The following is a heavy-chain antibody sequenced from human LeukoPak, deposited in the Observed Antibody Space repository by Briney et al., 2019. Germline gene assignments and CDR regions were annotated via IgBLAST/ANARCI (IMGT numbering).Heavy chain of an antibody. J-gene: IGHJ3*02. CDR2: ISSSSSYI. CDR3: ARGKVGYGSGSYRAFDI. Sequence: GGSLRLSCAASGFTFSSYSMNWVRQAPGKGLEWVSSISSSSSYIYYADSVKGRFTISRDNAKNSLYLQMNSLRAEDTAVYYCARGKVGYGSGSYRAFDIWGQGTMVTVSS. CDR1: GFTFSSYS. V-gene: IGHV3-21*01. D-gene: IGHD3-10*01.